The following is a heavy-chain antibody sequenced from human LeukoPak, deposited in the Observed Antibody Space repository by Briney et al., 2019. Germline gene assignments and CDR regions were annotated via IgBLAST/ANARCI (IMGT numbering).Heavy chain of an antibody. V-gene: IGHV4-39*01. CDR2: ISYSGST. J-gene: IGHJ5*02. CDR1: GGSISTSNYY. D-gene: IGHD6-13*01. CDR3: ARRAIPAEGAFDP. Sequence: SETLSLTCSVSGGSISTSNYYWNWIRQPPGKGLDWIGRISYSGSTYYTPSRRSRITISVDTSKNQFSLELRSLIAADTAVYYCARRAIPAEGAFDPWGQGTLVTVSS.